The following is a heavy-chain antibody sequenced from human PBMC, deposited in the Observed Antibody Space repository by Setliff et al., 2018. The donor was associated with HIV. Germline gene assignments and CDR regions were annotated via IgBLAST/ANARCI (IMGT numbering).Heavy chain of an antibody. CDR1: GGSISSGSYY. D-gene: IGHD3-10*01. CDR2: IHTSGSS. J-gene: IGHJ4*02. CDR3: ARGGYGSGNAYYFAD. V-gene: IGHV4-61*09. Sequence: PSETLSLTCTVSGGSISSGSYYWSWIRQPAGKGLEWIGHIHTSGSSSYNPSLKSRVIISLDTSRNQISLKLNSVTAADTAVYYCARGGYGSGNAYYFADWGQGTLVTVSS.